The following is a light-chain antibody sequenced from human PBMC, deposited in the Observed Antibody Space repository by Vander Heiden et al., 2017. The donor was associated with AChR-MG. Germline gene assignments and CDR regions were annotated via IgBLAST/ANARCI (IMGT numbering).Light chain of an antibody. Sequence: EIVLTQSPDTLSLSPGDRVILSCRTSQTITSNYLAWYQQKPGHAPRLVIYGASTRAPGVPDRFSGSGSGTEFSLTISRLEPEDFAVYFCQHDDTSPWTFGQGTRVDIK. CDR1: QTITSNY. CDR2: GAS. J-gene: IGKJ1*01. CDR3: QHDDTSPWT. V-gene: IGKV3-20*01.